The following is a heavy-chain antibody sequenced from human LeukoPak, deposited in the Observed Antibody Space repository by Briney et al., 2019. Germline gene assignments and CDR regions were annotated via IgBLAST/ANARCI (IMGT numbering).Heavy chain of an antibody. CDR2: ISNDGSAT. CDR3: ARDSSGSYDY. Sequence: GGSLRLSCAASGFTFSIYWMHWVRQAPGTGLVWVSRISNDGSATIYVDSVKGRFIISRDDAKNTLYLQMNSLRAEDTAVYYCARDSSGSYDYWGQGTLVTVSS. CDR1: GFTFSIYW. V-gene: IGHV3-74*01. D-gene: IGHD1-26*01. J-gene: IGHJ4*02.